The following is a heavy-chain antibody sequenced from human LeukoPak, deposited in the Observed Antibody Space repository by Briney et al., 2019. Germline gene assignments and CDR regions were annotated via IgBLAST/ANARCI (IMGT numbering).Heavy chain of an antibody. CDR1: GDSISSTTYY. D-gene: IGHD4-17*01. CDR2: IAYRGSP. Sequence: PLESLSLTCAVSGDSISSTTYYWAWIRQPPGKGLEWIGRIAYRGSPYYNPSLKSRVTMSVDTSKNQFSVNLTSVTAADTATYYCARHFLPRLVTTPLRYWGQGSLVSVSS. V-gene: IGHV4-39*01. CDR3: ARHFLPRLVTTPLRY. J-gene: IGHJ4*02.